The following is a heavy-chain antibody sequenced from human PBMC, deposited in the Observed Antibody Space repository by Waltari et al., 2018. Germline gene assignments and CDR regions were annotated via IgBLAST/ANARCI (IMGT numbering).Heavy chain of an antibody. J-gene: IGHJ3*02. CDR3: ARLGLFGVVIPDAFDI. Sequence: QVQLQESGPGLVKPSETLSLTCTVSGGSISSPYWSWIRQPPGKGLEWIGYIYYSGSTNYNPYLKSRVTISVDTSKNQFSLKLSSVTAADTAVYYCARLGLFGVVIPDAFDIWGQGTMVTVSS. CDR1: GGSISSPY. V-gene: IGHV4-59*11. D-gene: IGHD3-3*01. CDR2: IYYSGST.